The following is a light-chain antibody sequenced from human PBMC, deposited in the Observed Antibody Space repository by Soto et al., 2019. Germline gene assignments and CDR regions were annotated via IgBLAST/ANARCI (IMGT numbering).Light chain of an antibody. CDR1: QGISNF. CDR2: ATS. CDR3: QKYDGVPRT. V-gene: IGKV1-27*01. J-gene: IGKJ1*01. Sequence: DIQMTQSPSSLSASVGDRVTITCRASQGISNFLAWYQQKPGKVPKVLIYATSTLQSGVPSRFSGSGSGTDFTLATSSLQPEDVATYYCQKYDGVPRTFGQGTKVEIK.